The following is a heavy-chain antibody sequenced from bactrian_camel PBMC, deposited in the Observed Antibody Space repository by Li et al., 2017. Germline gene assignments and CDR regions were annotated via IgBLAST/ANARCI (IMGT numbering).Heavy chain of an antibody. Sequence: VQLVESGGGSVQAGGSLRLSCAASGFTFNTYAMNWVRQVPGKGLEWISSINSGGRSTYYADSVKGRATVSRINAYNTLHLQLIRLKPEDTAVYYCAKGPGYYSEWDAWGQGTQVTVS. CDR3: AKGPGYYSEWDA. CDR2: INSGGRST. D-gene: IGHD4*01. J-gene: IGHJ6*01. V-gene: IGHV3S31*01. CDR1: GFTFNTYA.